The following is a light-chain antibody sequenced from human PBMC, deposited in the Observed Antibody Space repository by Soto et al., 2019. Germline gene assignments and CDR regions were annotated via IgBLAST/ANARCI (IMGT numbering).Light chain of an antibody. V-gene: IGLV1-47*01. J-gene: IGLJ7*01. CDR1: SSNIGSNY. Sequence: QAVVTQPPSASGTPGQRVTISCSGSSSNIGSNYVYWYQQLPGTAPKLLIYRNNQRPSGVPDRFSGSKSGTSASLAISGLRSEDAADYYCAAWDDSLSGGVFGGGTQLTVL. CDR3: AAWDDSLSGGV. CDR2: RNN.